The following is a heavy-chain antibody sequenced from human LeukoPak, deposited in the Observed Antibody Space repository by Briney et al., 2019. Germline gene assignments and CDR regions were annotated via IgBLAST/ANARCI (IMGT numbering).Heavy chain of an antibody. D-gene: IGHD1-14*01. CDR2: INHSGST. CDR3: TSQTVARWFDR. Sequence: SETLSLTCAVYGGSFSGYYWSWIRQPPGKGLEWIGEINHSGSTNYNPSLKSRVTISVDTSKNQFSLKLSSVTAADTAVYYCTSQTVARWFDRWGQGTLVTVSS. CDR1: GGSFSGYY. J-gene: IGHJ5*02. V-gene: IGHV4-34*01.